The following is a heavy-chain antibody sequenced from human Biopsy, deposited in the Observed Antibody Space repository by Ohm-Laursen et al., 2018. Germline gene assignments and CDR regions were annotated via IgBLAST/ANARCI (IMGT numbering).Heavy chain of an antibody. Sequence: SVKVSCKASGGAFTNYAINWVRQAPGHGLEWMGGIITVSETAGYAERFQGRVTITADVTTTTAYMDLSGLRSEDTAVYYCAIYGGTEPEGDWGQGTLVTVSS. D-gene: IGHD3-16*01. V-gene: IGHV1-69*13. CDR2: IITVSETA. CDR3: AIYGGTEPEGD. CDR1: GGAFTNYA. J-gene: IGHJ4*02.